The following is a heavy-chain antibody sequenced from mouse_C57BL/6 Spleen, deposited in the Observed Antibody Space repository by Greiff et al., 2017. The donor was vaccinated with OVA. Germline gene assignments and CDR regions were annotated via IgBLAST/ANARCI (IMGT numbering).Heavy chain of an antibody. CDR2: IFPGSGST. J-gene: IGHJ4*01. V-gene: IGHV1-9*01. CDR1: GYTFTGYW. D-gene: IGHD2-4*01. CDR3: ARADEYDGAMDD. Sequence: QVQLQQSGAELMKPGASVKLSCKASGYTFTGYWIAWVKQRPGHGLEWIGEIFPGSGSTNYNEKFKGKATFTAAPSSNTAYMQLSSLTSEDYDIYCCARADEYDGAMDDWGQGTSVTVSA.